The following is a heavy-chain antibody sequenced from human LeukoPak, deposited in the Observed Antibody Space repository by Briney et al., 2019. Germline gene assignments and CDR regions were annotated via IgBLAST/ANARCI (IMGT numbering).Heavy chain of an antibody. CDR1: GGSVSSGSYY. V-gene: IGHV4-61*01. J-gene: IGHJ6*02. D-gene: IGHD5-12*01. Sequence: PSETLSLTCIVSGGSVSSGSYYWSWIRQPPGKGLEWIGYIYNSVRTNYNPSLKSRVTISVDTSKNQWSLKLSSVTAADTAVYFCVRDLVATIDHYYYGMDVWGQGTTVTVSS. CDR3: VRDLVATIDHYYYGMDV. CDR2: IYNSVRT.